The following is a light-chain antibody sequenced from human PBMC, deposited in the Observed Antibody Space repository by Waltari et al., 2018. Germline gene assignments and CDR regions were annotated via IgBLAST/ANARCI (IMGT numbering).Light chain of an antibody. Sequence: QSALTQPRSVSGSPGQSVTISCTGTSSDVGGDTYFSWYQQHPGRAPKLIIYDVDKRPSGVPDRFFGSKSGNTASLTISGLQADDESDFYCCSYAASVHWLFGGGTKVTVL. CDR3: CSYAASVHWL. J-gene: IGLJ3*02. V-gene: IGLV2-11*01. CDR2: DVD. CDR1: SSDVGGDTY.